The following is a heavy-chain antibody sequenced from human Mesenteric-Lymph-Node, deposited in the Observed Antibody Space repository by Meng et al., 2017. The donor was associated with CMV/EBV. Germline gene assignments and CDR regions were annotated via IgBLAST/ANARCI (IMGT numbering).Heavy chain of an antibody. J-gene: IGHJ6*02. CDR2: ISSSGSTI. D-gene: IGHD3-3*01. V-gene: IGHV3-48*04. Sequence: GESLKISCPASRFTFRSYSVNWVRQAPGKGLEWVSYISSSGSTIYYADSVKGRFTISRDNAKNSLYLQMNSLRAEDTAVYYCARDKHLSGYDFWSGYYTVYYYYGMDVWGQGTTVTVSS. CDR1: RFTFRSYS. CDR3: ARDKHLSGYDFWSGYYTVYYYYGMDV.